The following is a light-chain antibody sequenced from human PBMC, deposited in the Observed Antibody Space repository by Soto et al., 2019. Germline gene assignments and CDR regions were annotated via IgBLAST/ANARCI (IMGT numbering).Light chain of an antibody. Sequence: QLVLTQPPSASGTPGQRVTISYSGSNIGSNTVNWYQQLPGTAPKLLIYSNSQRPSGVPDRFSGSKSGTSASLAISGLQSEDEADYYCAAWDDSLNGPVFGGGTKLTVL. J-gene: IGLJ2*01. CDR2: SNS. CDR1: NIGSNT. V-gene: IGLV1-44*01. CDR3: AAWDDSLNGPV.